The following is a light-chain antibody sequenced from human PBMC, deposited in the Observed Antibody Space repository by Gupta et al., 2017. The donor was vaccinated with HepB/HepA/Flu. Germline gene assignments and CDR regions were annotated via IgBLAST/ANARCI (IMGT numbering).Light chain of an antibody. CDR1: RSNIGAGYD. Sequence: QSVLTPPPPGSGAPVTRITISCIGSRSNIGAGYDVHWSQHLPGKAPKVLIYSDTNRPSGVPDRFSGSKSGTSASLAITGLQAEDEADYYCQSFDGSLSGSRVFGGGTKLTVL. J-gene: IGLJ3*02. CDR3: QSFDGSLSGSRV. V-gene: IGLV1-40*01. CDR2: SDT.